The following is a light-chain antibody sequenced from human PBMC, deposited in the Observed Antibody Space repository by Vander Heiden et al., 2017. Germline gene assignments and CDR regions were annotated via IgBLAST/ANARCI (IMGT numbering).Light chain of an antibody. CDR2: DAS. V-gene: IGKV1-33*01. J-gene: IGKJ2*01. CDR1: QDISSH. Sequence: DIKMTQSPASRPASLGDRVTITSQASQDISSHLNWYQQKPGKAPNLLIYDASNLETGVPSRFSGSGSGTHFTFTIGSLQPEDFATYFCQQYDNLPYTFGQGTKLDIK. CDR3: QQYDNLPYT.